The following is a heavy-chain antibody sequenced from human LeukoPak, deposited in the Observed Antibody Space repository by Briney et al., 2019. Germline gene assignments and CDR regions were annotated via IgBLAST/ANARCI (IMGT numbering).Heavy chain of an antibody. CDR2: IYHGSA. J-gene: IGHJ5*01. Sequence: TETLSLTCTVSGGSVSSSRYYWTWIRQPPGKGLEWIGYIYHGSATYNSSLESRVTISMDTSKNQFSLKVTSVTAADTAVYYCAREGGRQWLVSGTLDSWGQGTLVTVSS. CDR1: GGSVSSSRYY. D-gene: IGHD6-19*01. CDR3: AREGGRQWLVSGTLDS. V-gene: IGHV4-61*01.